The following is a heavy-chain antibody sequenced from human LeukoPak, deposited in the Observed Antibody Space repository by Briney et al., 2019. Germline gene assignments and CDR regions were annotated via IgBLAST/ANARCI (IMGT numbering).Heavy chain of an antibody. V-gene: IGHV4-34*01. J-gene: IGHJ4*02. Sequence: PSGTLSLTCAVYGGSFSGYYWSWIRQPPGKGVEWIGKVNHSGSPNYHPSLKSQVTISGDTAKNQFSLKLSSVTAADTAVYYCARALRTNFDYGGQGTLVTIPP. CDR3: ARALRTNFDY. CDR1: GGSFSGYY. CDR2: VNHSGSP.